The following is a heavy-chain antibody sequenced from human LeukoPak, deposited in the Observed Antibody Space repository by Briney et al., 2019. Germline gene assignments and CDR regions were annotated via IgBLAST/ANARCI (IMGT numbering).Heavy chain of an antibody. J-gene: IGHJ4*02. CDR3: ARHPNYYDSSGYYKGFDC. V-gene: IGHV3-7*03. CDR1: GFTFDDYG. CDR2: IKQDGSEK. D-gene: IGHD3-22*01. Sequence: PGGSLRLSCAASGFTFDDYGMSWVRQAPGKGLEWVASIKQDGSEKYYVDSVKGRFTISRDNAKNSLNLQMNSLRAKDTAVYYCARHPNYYDSSGYYKGFDCWGQGTLVTVSS.